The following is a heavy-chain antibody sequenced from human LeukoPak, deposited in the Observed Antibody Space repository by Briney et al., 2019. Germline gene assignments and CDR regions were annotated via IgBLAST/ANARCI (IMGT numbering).Heavy chain of an antibody. D-gene: IGHD3-10*01. V-gene: IGHV3-30*02. CDR2: IRYDGSNK. J-gene: IGHJ4*02. Sequence: GGSLRLSCTASGFTFSSYYMNWVRQAPGKGLEWVAFIRYDGSNKYYADSVKGRFTISRDNSKNTLYLQMNSLRAEDTAVYYCAKDGNGSGSYYNRREEYYFDYWGQGTLVTVSS. CDR3: AKDGNGSGSYYNRREEYYFDY. CDR1: GFTFSSYY.